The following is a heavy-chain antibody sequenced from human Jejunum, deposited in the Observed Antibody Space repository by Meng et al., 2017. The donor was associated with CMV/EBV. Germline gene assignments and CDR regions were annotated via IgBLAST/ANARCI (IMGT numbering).Heavy chain of an antibody. D-gene: IGHD3-3*01. J-gene: IGHJ4*02. Sequence: GSISSYYWSWIRQPPGKGLEWIGCIYYTGSTNYNPSLKSRVTISVDTSTNQFSLKLSSVTAADTAVYYCARGGHYDLWSGYYPLDYWGQGTLVTVSS. CDR2: IYYTGST. CDR3: ARGGHYDLWSGYYPLDY. V-gene: IGHV4-59*01. CDR1: GSISSYY.